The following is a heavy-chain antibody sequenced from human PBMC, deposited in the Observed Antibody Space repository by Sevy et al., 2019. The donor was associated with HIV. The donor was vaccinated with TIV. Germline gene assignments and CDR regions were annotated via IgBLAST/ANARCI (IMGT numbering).Heavy chain of an antibody. V-gene: IGHV3-30*04. Sequence: GGSLRLSRVASGFAFTNYYAMHWVRQAPGKGLEWVALISYDGSDKYYADSVKGRFTISRDNFKNTLYLQMNSLTADDTAVYFCARPRANYVDHYFFYAMDVWGQRTTVTVSS. CDR2: ISYDGSDK. J-gene: IGHJ6*02. CDR1: GFAFTNYYA. CDR3: ARPRANYVDHYFFYAMDV. D-gene: IGHD4-17*01.